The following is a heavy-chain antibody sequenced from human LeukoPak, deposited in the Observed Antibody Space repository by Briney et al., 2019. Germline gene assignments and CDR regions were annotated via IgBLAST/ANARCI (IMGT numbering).Heavy chain of an antibody. V-gene: IGHV1-18*01. CDR2: ISAYNGNT. CDR1: GYTFTSYG. J-gene: IGHJ4*02. Sequence: ASVKVSCKASGYTFTSYGISWVRQAPGQGLEWMGWISAYNGNTNYAQKLQGRVTMTTDTSTSTAYMELRSLRSDDTAVYYCARGHGSGSYYGDFDYWGQGTLVTVSS. CDR3: ARGHGSGSYYGDFDY. D-gene: IGHD3-10*01.